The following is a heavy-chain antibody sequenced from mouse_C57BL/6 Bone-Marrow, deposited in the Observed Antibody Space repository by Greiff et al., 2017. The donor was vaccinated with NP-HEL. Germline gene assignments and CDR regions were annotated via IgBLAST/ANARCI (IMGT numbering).Heavy chain of an antibody. CDR1: GYSITSDY. Sequence: EVKLLESGPGLAKPSQTLSLTCSVTGYSITSDYWNWIRKFPGNKLEYMGYISYSGSTYYNPSPKSRISITRDTSKNQYYLQLNSVTTEDTATYYCARDYYSNYEGFLGMDYWGQGTSVTVSS. D-gene: IGHD2-5*01. J-gene: IGHJ4*01. CDR2: ISYSGST. V-gene: IGHV3-8*01. CDR3: ARDYYSNYEGFLGMDY.